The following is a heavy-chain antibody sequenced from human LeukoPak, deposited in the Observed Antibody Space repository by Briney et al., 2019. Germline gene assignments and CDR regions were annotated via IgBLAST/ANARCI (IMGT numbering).Heavy chain of an antibody. CDR1: GGSISTSSYC. Sequence: SETLSLTCTVSGGSISTSSYCWGWIRQPPGKGLEWIGSISYSGTTYYSPSLKSRVTISVDTSNDQFSLRLTSVTAADTAVYFCARHPSSAWHADYWGHGTLVTVSS. CDR2: ISYSGTT. J-gene: IGHJ4*01. CDR3: ARHPSSAWHADY. D-gene: IGHD6-25*01. V-gene: IGHV4-39*01.